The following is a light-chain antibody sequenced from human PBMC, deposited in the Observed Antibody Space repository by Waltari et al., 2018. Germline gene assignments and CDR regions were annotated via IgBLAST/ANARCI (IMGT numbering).Light chain of an antibody. CDR2: EGS. CDR3: CSYAGSLWV. Sequence: QSALPQPASVSGSPGPWITIPCTGTSSDVGGYNLVSWYQQHPGKAPKLMIYEGSKRPSGVSNRFSGSKSGNTASLTISGLQAEDEADYYCCSYAGSLWVFGGGTKLTVL. V-gene: IGLV2-23*01. J-gene: IGLJ3*02. CDR1: SSDVGGYNL.